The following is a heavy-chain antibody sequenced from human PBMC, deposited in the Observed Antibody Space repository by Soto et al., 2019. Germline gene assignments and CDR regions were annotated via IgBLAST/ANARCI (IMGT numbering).Heavy chain of an antibody. V-gene: IGHV5-51*01. CDR3: ARQSRQLYYYYGMDV. Sequence: GESLKISCNGSGYSFTSYWIGWVRQMPGKGLEWMGIIYPGDSDTRYSPSFQGQVTISADKSISTAYLQWSSLKASDTAMYYCARQSRQLYYYYGMDVWGQGTTVTVSS. J-gene: IGHJ6*02. D-gene: IGHD6-13*01. CDR2: IYPGDSDT. CDR1: GYSFTSYW.